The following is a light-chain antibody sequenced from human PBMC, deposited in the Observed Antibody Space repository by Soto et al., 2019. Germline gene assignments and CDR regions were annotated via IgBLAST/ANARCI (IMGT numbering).Light chain of an antibody. CDR1: GSDVGGYNY. CDR2: DVS. J-gene: IGLJ1*01. Sequence: QSALTQPASVSGSPGQSITISCTGTGSDVGGYNYVSWYQQHPGKAPKLMIYDVSNRPSGVSNRFSGSKSGNTASLTISGLQAEDEADYYCSSYTSSSTSNYVFGTGTKLTVL. CDR3: SSYTSSSTSNYV. V-gene: IGLV2-14*01.